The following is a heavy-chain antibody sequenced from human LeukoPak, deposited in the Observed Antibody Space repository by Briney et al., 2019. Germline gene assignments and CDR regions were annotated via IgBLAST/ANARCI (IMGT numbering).Heavy chain of an antibody. J-gene: IGHJ4*02. CDR1: GFTFSDYY. CDR3: ANMYSSGWYPLDY. V-gene: IGHV3-23*01. Sequence: GGSLRLSCAASGFTFSDYYMSWVRQAPGKGLEWVSAISGSGGSTYYADSVKGRFTISRDNSKNTLYLQMNSLRAEDTAVYYCANMYSSGWYPLDYWGQGTLVTVSS. CDR2: ISGSGGST. D-gene: IGHD6-19*01.